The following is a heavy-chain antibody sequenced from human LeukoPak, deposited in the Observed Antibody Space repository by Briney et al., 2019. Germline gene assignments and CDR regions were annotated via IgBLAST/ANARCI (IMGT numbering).Heavy chain of an antibody. V-gene: IGHV1-2*02. CDR1: GYTFTSYG. D-gene: IGHD3-10*01. CDR2: INPNSGGT. CDR3: AREGGYYGSGSFGWFDP. Sequence: ASVKVSCKASGYTFTSYGISWVRQAPGRGLEWMGWINPNSGGTNYAQKFQGRVTMTRDTSISTAYMELSRLRSDDTAVYYCAREGGYYGSGSFGWFDPWGQGTLVTVSS. J-gene: IGHJ5*02.